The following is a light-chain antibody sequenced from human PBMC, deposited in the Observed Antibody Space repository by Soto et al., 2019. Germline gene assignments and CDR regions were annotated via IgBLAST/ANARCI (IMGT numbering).Light chain of an antibody. CDR1: QSVLYSSNNKNY. CDR3: QQYYSTPQT. V-gene: IGKV4-1*01. CDR2: WAS. J-gene: IGKJ1*01. Sequence: DIVMTQSPDSLAVSLGERATINCKSRQSVLYSSNNKNYLAWYQQKPRQPPKLLIYWASTRESGVPDRFSGSGSGTDFTLTISSLQAEDVAVYYCQQYYSTPQTFGQGTKVDIK.